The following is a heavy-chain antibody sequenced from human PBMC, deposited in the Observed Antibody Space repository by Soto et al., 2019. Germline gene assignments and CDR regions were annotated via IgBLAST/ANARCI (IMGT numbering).Heavy chain of an antibody. J-gene: IGHJ4*02. CDR3: ARDLTYYDFWSGYLKADYFDY. CDR1: GFTFSDYY. V-gene: IGHV3-11*06. D-gene: IGHD3-3*01. CDR2: ISSSSSYT. Sequence: QVQLVESGGGLVKPGGSLRLSCAASGFTFSDYYMSWIRQAPGKGLEWVSYISSSSSYTNYADSVKGRFTISRDNAKNSLYLQMNSLRAEDTAVYYCARDLTYYDFWSGYLKADYFDYWGQGTLVTVSS.